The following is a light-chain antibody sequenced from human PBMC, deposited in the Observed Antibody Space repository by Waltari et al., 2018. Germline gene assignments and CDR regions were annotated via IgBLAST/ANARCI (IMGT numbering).Light chain of an antibody. V-gene: IGKV1-5*03. Sequence: DIQMTQSPSTLSASVGDRVTIPCRASQSISSWLAWYQQKPGKAPKLLIYQASSLESGVPSRFSGSGAGTQFTLTISSLQPDDFATYYCQQDNSYPYTFGQGTKLEIK. J-gene: IGKJ2*01. CDR1: QSISSW. CDR2: QAS. CDR3: QQDNSYPYT.